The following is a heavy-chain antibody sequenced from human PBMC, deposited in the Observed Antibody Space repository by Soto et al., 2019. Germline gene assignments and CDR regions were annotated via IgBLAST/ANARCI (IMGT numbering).Heavy chain of an antibody. V-gene: IGHV1-18*01. D-gene: IGHD1-26*01. Sequence: QVHLVQSGAELKKPGASVRVSCKASGYSFTRNGISWVRQAPGPGLEWMGWISAKNGDTNYAQKFQGRVIMTTDTPTSTAYMELRSLRSDDTAVYYCVRDRDSDTWPSRDVWGQGTTVTVSS. CDR2: ISAKNGDT. CDR1: GYSFTRNG. CDR3: VRDRDSDTWPSRDV. J-gene: IGHJ6*02.